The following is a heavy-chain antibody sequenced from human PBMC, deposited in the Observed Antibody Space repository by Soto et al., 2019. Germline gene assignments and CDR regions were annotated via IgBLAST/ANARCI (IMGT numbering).Heavy chain of an antibody. D-gene: IGHD6-19*01. Sequence: EVQLLESGGGLIQPGGSLRLSCSASGFTFNRYAMGWVRQAPGKGLEWVSAIIVDGGRAYYADSVKGRFTISRDNFKNTLSLQMNSLRAEDTAVYYCAKDKMEQWLVGGYFDYWGQGTQVTVSS. V-gene: IGHV3-23*01. CDR1: GFTFNRYA. CDR3: AKDKMEQWLVGGYFDY. J-gene: IGHJ4*02. CDR2: IIVDGGRA.